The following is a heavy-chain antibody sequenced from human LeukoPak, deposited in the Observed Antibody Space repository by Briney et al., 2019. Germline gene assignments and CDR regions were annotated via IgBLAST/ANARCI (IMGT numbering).Heavy chain of an antibody. J-gene: IGHJ4*02. CDR2: INPSGGST. D-gene: IGHD3-22*01. CDR3: AKEGDNSGYPRGRLDY. Sequence: VASVKVSCKASGYTFTSYYMHWVRQAPGQGLEWMGIINPSGGSTSYAQKFQGRVTMTRDTSTSTVYMELSSLRSEDTALYFCAKEGDNSGYPRGRLDYWGQGALVTVSS. V-gene: IGHV1-46*01. CDR1: GYTFTSYY.